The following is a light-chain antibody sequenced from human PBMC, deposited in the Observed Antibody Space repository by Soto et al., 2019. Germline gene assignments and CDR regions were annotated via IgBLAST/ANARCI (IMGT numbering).Light chain of an antibody. Sequence: DIQMTQSPSSLSASVGDRVTITCQASQDIKNYLNWYQQKPGKAPNLLIYDASNLKTGVPSRFSGSGSGTHFTSTISSLQPEDIATYYCQLYDHLPPLSFGGGTKVEIK. CDR3: QLYDHLPPLS. CDR1: QDIKNY. CDR2: DAS. V-gene: IGKV1-33*01. J-gene: IGKJ4*01.